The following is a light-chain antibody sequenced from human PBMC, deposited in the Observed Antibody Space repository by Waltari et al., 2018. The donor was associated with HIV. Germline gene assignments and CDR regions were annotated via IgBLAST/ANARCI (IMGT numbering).Light chain of an antibody. CDR3: LQHHSYPLT. Sequence: DIQMTQSPSSLSASVGDRVPITCRASQGIRNGLGWYQQKPGKAPKRLIYTASTLQSGVPSRFSGSGSGTEFTLTISSLQPEDFATYYCLQHHSYPLTFGQGTKVDIK. J-gene: IGKJ1*01. CDR1: QGIRNG. V-gene: IGKV1-17*01. CDR2: TAS.